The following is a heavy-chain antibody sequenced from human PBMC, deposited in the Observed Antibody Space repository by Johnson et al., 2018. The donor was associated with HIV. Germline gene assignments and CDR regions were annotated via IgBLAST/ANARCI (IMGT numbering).Heavy chain of an antibody. CDR3: ARGGLGYQNIHDPFDI. J-gene: IGHJ3*02. CDR2: ISWNGGRT. V-gene: IGHV3-20*04. CDR1: GFTFDDYG. D-gene: IGHD2-2*01. Sequence: VRLVDSGGAVVRPGGSLRLSCAASGFTFDDYGMSWVRQAPGKGLEWVSGISWNGGRTIYADSVKGRFAISRDNAKNSLYLQMNSLRAEDTALYCCARGGLGYQNIHDPFDIWGQGTMVTVSS.